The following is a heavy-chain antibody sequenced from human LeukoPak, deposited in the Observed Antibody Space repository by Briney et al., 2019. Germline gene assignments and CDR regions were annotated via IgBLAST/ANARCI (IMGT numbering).Heavy chain of an antibody. CDR3: ARDKRFAIDY. V-gene: IGHV3-48*01. CDR2: ISSSSDPI. J-gene: IGHJ4*02. Sequence: GGSLRLSCAASGFTFSSYSMNWVRQAPGKGLEWISYISSSSDPIYYADSVKGRFTISRDNAKNSLYLQMSSLRAEDTAVYYCARDKRFAIDYWGQGTLVTVSS. D-gene: IGHD3-16*01. CDR1: GFTFSSYS.